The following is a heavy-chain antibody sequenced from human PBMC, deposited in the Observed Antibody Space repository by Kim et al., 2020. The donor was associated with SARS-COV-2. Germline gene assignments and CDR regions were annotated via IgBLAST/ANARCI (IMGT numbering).Heavy chain of an antibody. V-gene: IGHV3-30*18. D-gene: IGHD3-3*01. Sequence: GGSLRLSCAASGFTFSNFGLYWVRQAPGKGLEWVATISSDIVSKIYADSVKGRFTISRDNSRNTLYLQLNNLRVEDTAVYHCVKGDYDRPYYYTPPIDYWGQGTLVTVSS. CDR3: VKGDYDRPYYYTPPIDY. J-gene: IGHJ4*02. CDR1: GFTFSNFG. CDR2: ISSDIVSK.